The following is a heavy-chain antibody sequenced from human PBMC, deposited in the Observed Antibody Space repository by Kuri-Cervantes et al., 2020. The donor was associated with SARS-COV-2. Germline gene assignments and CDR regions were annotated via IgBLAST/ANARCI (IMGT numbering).Heavy chain of an antibody. V-gene: IGHV4-59*12. Sequence: GSLRLSCTVSGGSISSYYWSWIRQPPGKGLEWIGYIYYSGSTNYNPSLKSRVTISVDTSKNQFSLKLSSVTAADKAVYYCAIEVAAMDVWGQGTMVTVSS. CDR1: GGSISSYY. J-gene: IGHJ6*02. CDR2: IYYSGST. CDR3: AIEVAAMDV.